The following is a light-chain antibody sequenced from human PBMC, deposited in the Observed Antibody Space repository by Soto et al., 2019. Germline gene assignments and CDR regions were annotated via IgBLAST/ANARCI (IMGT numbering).Light chain of an antibody. CDR2: GAS. CDR1: QSISSW. V-gene: IGKV3-20*01. Sequence: TQSPSTLSASVGDRVTITCRASQSISSWLAWYQQKPGQTPRLLFYGASSRATGIPDRFSGSGSGTDFTLTISRLEPEDFAVYYCQQYGSSPFTFGPGNKVDIK. CDR3: QQYGSSPFT. J-gene: IGKJ3*01.